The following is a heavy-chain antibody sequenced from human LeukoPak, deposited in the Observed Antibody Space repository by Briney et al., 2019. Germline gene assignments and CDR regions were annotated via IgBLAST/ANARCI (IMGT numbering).Heavy chain of an antibody. J-gene: IGHJ4*02. CDR1: GFTFSSYS. D-gene: IGHD4-23*01. Sequence: GGSLRLSCAASGFTFSSYSMNWVRQAPGKGLEWVSSISSSSSYIYYADSVKGRFTISRDNAKNSLYLQMNSLRAEDTAVYYCARGILGNKNLGSLDYWGQGTLVTVSS. CDR2: ISSSSSYI. V-gene: IGHV3-21*01. CDR3: ARGILGNKNLGSLDY.